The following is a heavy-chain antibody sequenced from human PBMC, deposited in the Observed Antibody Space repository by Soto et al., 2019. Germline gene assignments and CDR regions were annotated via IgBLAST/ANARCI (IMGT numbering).Heavy chain of an antibody. Sequence: ASVKVSCKASGYTFTSYYMHWVRQAPGQGLEWMGIINPSGGSTSYAQKFQGRVTMTRDTSTSTVYMELSSLRSEDTAVYYCARGEKVDPSFRDGYNLGYWGQGTLVTSPQ. D-gene: IGHD5-12*01. V-gene: IGHV1-46*03. J-gene: IGHJ4*02. CDR2: INPSGGST. CDR1: GYTFTSYY. CDR3: ARGEKVDPSFRDGYNLGY.